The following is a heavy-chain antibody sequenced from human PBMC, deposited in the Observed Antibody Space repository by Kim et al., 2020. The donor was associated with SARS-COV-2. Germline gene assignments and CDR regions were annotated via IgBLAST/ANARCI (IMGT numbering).Heavy chain of an antibody. J-gene: IGHJ4*02. CDR2: SGST. V-gene: IGHV4-4*07. Sequence: SGSTKYNPPRNSRVTMSVDASRNQFFLKLKSMTAADTAVYYCARASADYWGQGTLVTVSS. CDR3: ARASADY.